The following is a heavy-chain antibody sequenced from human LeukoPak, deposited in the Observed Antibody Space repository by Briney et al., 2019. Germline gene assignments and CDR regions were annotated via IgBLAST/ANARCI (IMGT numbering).Heavy chain of an antibody. J-gene: IGHJ3*02. CDR2: IYHSGST. D-gene: IGHD4-17*01. Sequence: PSETLSLTCAVSGYSISSGYYWGWIRQPPGKGLEWIGSIYHSGSTYYNPSLKSRVTISVDTSKNQFSLKLSSVTAADTAVYCCARHGLRGFYDAFDIWGQGTMVTVPS. V-gene: IGHV4-38-2*01. CDR3: ARHGLRGFYDAFDI. CDR1: GYSISSGYY.